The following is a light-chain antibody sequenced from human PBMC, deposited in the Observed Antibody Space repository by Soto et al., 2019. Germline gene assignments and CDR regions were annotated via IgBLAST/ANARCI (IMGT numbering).Light chain of an antibody. V-gene: IGKV1-16*01. CDR1: QGINIY. J-gene: IGKJ4*01. CDR2: DAS. CDR3: QQYNYYPLT. Sequence: DIQMTQSPSSLSASVGDRVTITCRASQGINIYLVWFQQKPGKVPKSLIYDASSLQSGVPSRFSGSGSGTDFTLTISSLQPEDSATYYCQQYNYYPLTFGGGTKVDIK.